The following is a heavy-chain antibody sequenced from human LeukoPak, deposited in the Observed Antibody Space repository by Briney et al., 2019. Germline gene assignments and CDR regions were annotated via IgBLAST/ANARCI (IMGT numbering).Heavy chain of an antibody. D-gene: IGHD4-11*01. J-gene: IGHJ3*02. V-gene: IGHV3-23*01. CDR3: AKTSRNDYMVDAFDI. Sequence: GGSLRLSCATSGFTFSSYAMSWVRQAPGKGLEWVSAISGSGGSTYYADSVKGRFTISRDNSKNTLYVQMNSLRAEDTAVYYCAKTSRNDYMVDAFDIWGQGTMVTVSS. CDR2: ISGSGGST. CDR1: GFTFSSYA.